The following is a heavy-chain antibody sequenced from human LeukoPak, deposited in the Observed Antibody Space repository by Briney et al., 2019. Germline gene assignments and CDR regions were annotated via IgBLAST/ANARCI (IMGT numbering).Heavy chain of an antibody. Sequence: GGSLGLSCAASGFTVSSNYMSWVRQAPGKGLEWVSVIYSGGSTYYADSVKGRFTISRDNSKNTLYLQMNSLRAEDTAVYYCASQYCSGGSCYSGYSWFDPWGQGTLVTVSS. J-gene: IGHJ5*02. CDR1: GFTVSSNY. V-gene: IGHV3-53*01. CDR3: ASQYCSGGSCYSGYSWFDP. D-gene: IGHD2-15*01. CDR2: IYSGGST.